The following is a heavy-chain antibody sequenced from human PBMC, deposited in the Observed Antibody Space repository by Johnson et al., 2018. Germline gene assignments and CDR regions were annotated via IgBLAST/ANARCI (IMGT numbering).Heavy chain of an antibody. J-gene: IGHJ6*02. CDR3: ARARLGSTSGMDV. CDR2: IWYDGSNK. D-gene: IGHD6-25*01. V-gene: IGHV3-33*01. Sequence: QVQLVESGGGVVQPGRSLRLSCAASGFTFSSYGMHWVRQAPGKGLEWVAVIWYDGSNKYYADSVKGRFTISRDNSKNTLYLQMNSLRAEDPAVYYCARARLGSTSGMDVWGQGTTVTVSS. CDR1: GFTFSSYG.